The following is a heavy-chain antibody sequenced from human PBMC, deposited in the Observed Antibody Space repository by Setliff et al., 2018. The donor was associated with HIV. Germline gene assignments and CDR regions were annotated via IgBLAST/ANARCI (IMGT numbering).Heavy chain of an antibody. Sequence: SETLSLTCIVSGASISSQYWSWIRQPPGKGLEWIGSIYHSGSTYYNPPLKSRVTISVDTSKNQFSLKLSSVTAADTAVYYCARAMRGVVVTNMYYYYGMDVWGQGTTVTVSS. CDR1: GASISSQY. V-gene: IGHV4-38-2*02. J-gene: IGHJ6*02. CDR2: IYHSGST. D-gene: IGHD2-21*02. CDR3: ARAMRGVVVTNMYYYYGMDV.